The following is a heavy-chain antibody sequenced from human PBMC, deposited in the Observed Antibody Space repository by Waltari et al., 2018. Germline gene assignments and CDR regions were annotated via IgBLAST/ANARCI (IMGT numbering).Heavy chain of an antibody. CDR1: GFTFSSYG. J-gene: IGHJ3*02. D-gene: IGHD6-13*01. Sequence: QVQLVESGGGVVQPGRSLRLSCAASGFTFSSYGMHGVRQAPGKGLEWVAVIWYDGSNKYYADSVKGRFTISRDNSKNTLYLQMNSLRAEDTAVYYCARGFSSSWWDAFDIWGQGTMVTVSS. CDR3: ARGFSSSWWDAFDI. V-gene: IGHV3-33*01. CDR2: IWYDGSNK.